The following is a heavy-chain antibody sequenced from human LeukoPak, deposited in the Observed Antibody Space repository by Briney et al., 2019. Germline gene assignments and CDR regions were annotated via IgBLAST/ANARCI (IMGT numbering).Heavy chain of an antibody. V-gene: IGHV3-23*01. J-gene: IGHJ5*02. D-gene: IGHD6-19*01. CDR2: ISGGRGST. CDR3: AKDFASGWSHNWFDP. Sequence: SRIIQETGKGLEWVSAISGGRGSTYYAYSVKGRFTISRENYKNMMYLQMNSLRAEDTAVYYCAKDFASGWSHNWFDPWGQGTLVTVSS.